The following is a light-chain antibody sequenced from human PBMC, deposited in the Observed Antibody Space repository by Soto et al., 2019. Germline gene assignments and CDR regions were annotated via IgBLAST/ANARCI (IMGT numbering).Light chain of an antibody. CDR1: QSVSSSY. CDR2: GAS. CDR3: QQYGSPPPIT. Sequence: EIVLTQSPGTLSLSPGERATLSCRASQSVSSSYLAWYQQKPGQAPRLLIYGASSRATGIPDRFSGSGPGTDFTLIICRLEPEDFAVYYCQQYGSPPPITFGQGTRLEIK. V-gene: IGKV3-20*01. J-gene: IGKJ5*01.